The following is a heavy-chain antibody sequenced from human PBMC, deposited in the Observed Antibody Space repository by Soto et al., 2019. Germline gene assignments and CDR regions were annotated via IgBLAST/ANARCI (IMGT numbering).Heavy chain of an antibody. CDR1: GGSISSGGYS. D-gene: IGHD6-19*01. J-gene: IGHJ4*02. Sequence: QLQLQESGSGLVKPSQTLSLTCAVSGGSISSGGYSWSWIRQPPGKGLEWIGYIYHSGSTYYNPSLKSRVPISVDRSNNQFSLKRSSVTAADTAVYYCASAGGLGAVAADYWGQGTLGTASS. CDR2: IYHSGST. V-gene: IGHV4-30-2*01. CDR3: ASAGGLGAVAADY.